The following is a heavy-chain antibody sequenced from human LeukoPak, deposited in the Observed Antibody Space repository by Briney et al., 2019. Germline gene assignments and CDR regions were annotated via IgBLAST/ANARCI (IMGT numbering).Heavy chain of an antibody. CDR1: GFTVSSNY. CDR3: ARERKLWDLAFDI. D-gene: IGHD5-18*01. V-gene: IGHV3-53*01. J-gene: IGHJ3*02. CDR2: IYSGGST. Sequence: GGSLRLSCAASGFTVSSNYMSWVRQAPGKGLEWVSVIYSGGSTYYADSVKGRFTISRDNSKNTLYLQMNSLRAEDTAVYYCARERKLWDLAFDIWGQGTMVTVSS.